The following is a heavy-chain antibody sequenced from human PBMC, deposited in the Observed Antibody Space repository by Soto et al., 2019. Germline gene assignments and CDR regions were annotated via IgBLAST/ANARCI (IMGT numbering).Heavy chain of an antibody. CDR2: ISYDGSNK. CDR3: AKAAVTTGYYCYYMDV. CDR1: GFTFSSYG. J-gene: IGHJ6*03. Sequence: QVQLVESGGGVVQPGRSLRLSCAASGFTFSSYGMHWVRQAPGKGLEWVAVISYDGSNKYYADSVKGRFTISRDNSKNTLYLQMHSRRAEDTAVYYCAKAAVTTGYYCYYMDVWGKGTTVTVSS. V-gene: IGHV3-30*18. D-gene: IGHD4-4*01.